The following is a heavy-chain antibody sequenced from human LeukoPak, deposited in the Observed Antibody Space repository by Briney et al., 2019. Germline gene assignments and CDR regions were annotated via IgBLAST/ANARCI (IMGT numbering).Heavy chain of an antibody. CDR3: AKTFYDYVWGSFPT. V-gene: IGHV3-23*01. J-gene: IGHJ4*02. CDR2: IGGSADST. Sequence: GGSLRLSCAASGFTFSNHALSWVRQAPGKGLEWVSSIGGSADSTYYADSVKGRLTISGDNSKNTLYLQMNSLRAEDTAVYYCAKTFYDYVWGSFPTWGQGTLVTVSS. D-gene: IGHD3-16*01. CDR1: GFTFSNHA.